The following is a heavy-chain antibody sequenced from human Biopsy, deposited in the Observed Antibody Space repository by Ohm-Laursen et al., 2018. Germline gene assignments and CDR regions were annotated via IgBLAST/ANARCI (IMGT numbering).Heavy chain of an antibody. J-gene: IGHJ4*02. CDR2: IYDRGSTA. Sequence: TLSLTCTVSGDSVSSGSFYWTWIRQPPGQGLEYIGYIYDRGSTASYNPSLESRVTMSVDMPKNQFSLKLSSVTAADTAIYYCARGMRSSGWPYFDSWGQGTLVTVSS. V-gene: IGHV4-61*01. CDR3: ARGMRSSGWPYFDS. D-gene: IGHD6-19*01. CDR1: GDSVSSGSFY.